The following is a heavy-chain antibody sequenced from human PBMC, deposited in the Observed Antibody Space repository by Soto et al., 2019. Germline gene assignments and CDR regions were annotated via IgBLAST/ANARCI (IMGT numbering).Heavy chain of an antibody. D-gene: IGHD4-17*01. CDR3: AISDYGVDY. J-gene: IGHJ4*02. Sequence: AGGSLRLSCAASRCTLSSNYMSWVRQAPGKGLEWVSVIYSGGSTYYADSVKGRFTISRDNSKNTLYLQMNSLRAEDKAVYYCAISDYGVDYWGQGTLVTVSS. CDR2: IYSGGST. V-gene: IGHV3-53*01. CDR1: RCTLSSNY.